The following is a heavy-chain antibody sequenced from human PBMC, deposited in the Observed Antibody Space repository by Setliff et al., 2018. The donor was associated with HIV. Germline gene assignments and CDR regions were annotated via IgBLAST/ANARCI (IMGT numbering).Heavy chain of an antibody. CDR2: IYHSGST. CDR3: ARRNSGWYDAFDI. Sequence: SDTLSLTCAVSGSSISNGYYWGWIRQPPGEGLEWIGSIYHSGSTYYNPSLKSRVTISVDTSKNQFSLKLSSVTAADTAVYHCARRNSGWYDAFDIWGQGTMVTVSS. V-gene: IGHV4-38-2*01. CDR1: GSSISNGYY. D-gene: IGHD6-19*01. J-gene: IGHJ3*02.